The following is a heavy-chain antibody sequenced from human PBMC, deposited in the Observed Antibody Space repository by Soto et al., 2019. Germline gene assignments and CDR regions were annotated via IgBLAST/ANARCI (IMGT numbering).Heavy chain of an antibody. D-gene: IGHD7-27*01. J-gene: IGHJ4*02. CDR2: INHSGST. CDR1: GGSFSGYY. CDR3: ARVQLLTGAPIDF. Sequence: QVQLQQWGAGLLKPSETLSLTCAVYGGSFSGYYWSWIRRPPGKGLEWIGQINHSGSTNYNPSLKSRVTISADTSKSQFSLRLSSVTAADTAVYYCARVQLLTGAPIDFWGQGTLVTVSS. V-gene: IGHV4-34*01.